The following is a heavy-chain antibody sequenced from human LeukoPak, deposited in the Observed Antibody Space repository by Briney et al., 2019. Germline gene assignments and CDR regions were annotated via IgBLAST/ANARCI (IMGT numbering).Heavy chain of an antibody. CDR1: GFTFSNYW. D-gene: IGHD3-10*01. CDR3: ARGNGSGSYPDY. Sequence: GSLRLSCAASGFTFSNYWMSWVRQAPGKGLEWVANIKQDGSERYSVDSVKGRFTISRDNAKNALYLQMNSLRAEDTAVYYCARGNGSGSYPDYWGQGTLVTVSS. CDR2: IKQDGSER. V-gene: IGHV3-7*01. J-gene: IGHJ4*02.